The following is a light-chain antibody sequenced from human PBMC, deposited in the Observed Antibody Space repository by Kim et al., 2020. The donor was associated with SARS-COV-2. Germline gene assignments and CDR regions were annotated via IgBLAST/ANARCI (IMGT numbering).Light chain of an antibody. CDR2: DAS. J-gene: IGKJ2*01. CDR1: RDISNY. V-gene: IGKV1-33*01. CDR3: QQYDNLPMYT. Sequence: ASVGDRVTITCQASRDISNYLNWYQQKPGKAPKRLIYDASNLETGVPSRFSGSGSGTDFTFTISSLQPEDIATYYCQQYDNLPMYTFGQGTKLEI.